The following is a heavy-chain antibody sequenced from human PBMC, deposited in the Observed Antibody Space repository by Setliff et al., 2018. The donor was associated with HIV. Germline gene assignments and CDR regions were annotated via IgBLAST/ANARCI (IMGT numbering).Heavy chain of an antibody. J-gene: IGHJ6*03. Sequence: ASVKVSCKASGYTFTNYYMHWVRQAPGQGLEWMGWINPNSGGTNYAQKFQGRVTMTRDTSISTAYMELSRLRSDDTAVYYCASAGLMIARPFYYYMDVWGTGTTVTVSS. V-gene: IGHV1-2*02. CDR2: INPNSGGT. D-gene: IGHD3-22*01. CDR1: GYTFTNYY. CDR3: ASAGLMIARPFYYYMDV.